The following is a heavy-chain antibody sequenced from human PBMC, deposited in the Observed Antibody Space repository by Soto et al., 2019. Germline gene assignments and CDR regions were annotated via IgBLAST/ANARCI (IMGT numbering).Heavy chain of an antibody. CDR1: GGSFSGYI. D-gene: IGHD3-10*01. V-gene: IGHV4-34*01. CDR2: INHSGSS. Sequence: ASETLSLTCAVSGGSFSGYIWTWIRQTPGKGLQWIGQINHSGSSIYNPSLKNRVTISVDTSKNQFSLKLSSVTAADTAVYYCARRGSGSLGWFDPWGQGTLVTVSS. J-gene: IGHJ5*02. CDR3: ARRGSGSLGWFDP.